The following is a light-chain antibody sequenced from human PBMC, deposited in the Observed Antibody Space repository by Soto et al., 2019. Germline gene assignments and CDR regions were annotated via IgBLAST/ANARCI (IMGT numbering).Light chain of an antibody. CDR3: QQYNNWPLT. CDR1: QSVSSN. J-gene: IGKJ1*01. V-gene: IGKV3-15*01. Sequence: EIVMTQSPATLSVSPGERATLSCRASQSVSSNLAWYQQKPGQAPRLLIYGASTRATGIPARFSGSGSGTDFTLTISSLQYEDFEVYYCQQYNNWPLTLGQGTKVDIK. CDR2: GAS.